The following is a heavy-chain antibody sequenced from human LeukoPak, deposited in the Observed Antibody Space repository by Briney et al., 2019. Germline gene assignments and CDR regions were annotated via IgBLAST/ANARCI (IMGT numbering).Heavy chain of an antibody. Sequence: SETLSLTCTVSGGSISSYYWSWIRQPPGKGLEWIGFIYYSGSTNYNPSLKSRVTISVDTSKNQFSLRLGSVTAADTAVYYCARVRIAVAGFDYWGQGTLVTVSS. CDR3: ARVRIAVAGFDY. V-gene: IGHV4-59*01. CDR2: IYYSGST. CDR1: GGSISSYY. J-gene: IGHJ4*02. D-gene: IGHD6-19*01.